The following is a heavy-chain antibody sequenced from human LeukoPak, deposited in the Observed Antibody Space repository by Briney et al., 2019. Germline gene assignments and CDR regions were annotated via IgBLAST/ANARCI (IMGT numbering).Heavy chain of an antibody. CDR2: IYTGGNT. CDR3: ARGTVTAPDY. CDR1: GFTFSNYG. J-gene: IGHJ4*02. D-gene: IGHD4-17*01. Sequence: PGGSLRLSCAASGFTFSNYGMHWVRQAPGKGLEWVSIIYTGGNTYYADSVKGRFTISRDISKNTLYLQMNSLRAEDTAVYYCARGTVTAPDYWGQGTLVTVSS. V-gene: IGHV3-53*01.